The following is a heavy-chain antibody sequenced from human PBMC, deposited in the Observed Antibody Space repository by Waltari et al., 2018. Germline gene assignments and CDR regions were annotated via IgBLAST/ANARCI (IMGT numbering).Heavy chain of an antibody. CDR2: IKQDGSEK. V-gene: IGHV3-7*03. CDR1: GFTFSANW. CDR3: ATSGRHSGNF. J-gene: IGHJ4*02. Sequence: EVQPVESGGGLVQPGGSLRLSCAASGFTFSANWMSWVRQAPGKGLEWVANIKQDGSEKYYVDSVKGRFTISRDNAKNSLYLQMNSLRAEDTAVYYCATSGRHSGNFWGQGTLVTVSS. D-gene: IGHD1-26*01.